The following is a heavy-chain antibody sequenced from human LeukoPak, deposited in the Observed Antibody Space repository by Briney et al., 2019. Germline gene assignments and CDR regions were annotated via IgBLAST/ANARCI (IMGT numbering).Heavy chain of an antibody. J-gene: IGHJ3*02. V-gene: IGHV3-13*04. D-gene: IGHD3-10*01. CDR3: ARGRGWGTFDI. CDR2: IGTASDT. Sequence: GGSLRLSCAASGFTFSSYDMHWVRQGTGKGLEWVSAIGTASDTYYPGSVKGRFTTSRENAKNSLYLQMNSLRVEDTAVYYCARGRGWGTFDIWGQGTMVTVSS. CDR1: GFTFSSYD.